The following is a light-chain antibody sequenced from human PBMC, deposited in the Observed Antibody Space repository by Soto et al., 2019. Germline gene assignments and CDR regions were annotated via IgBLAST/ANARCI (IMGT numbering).Light chain of an antibody. CDR3: QQFRNWPWT. Sequence: EIVLTQSPGTLSVSPGDRVTLSYRASQSISINLAWYQHKPGQAPRLLIHAGSTRATGIPARISGSGSGTEFTLTISSLQSEDFAVYYCQQFRNWPWTFGQGTKVEV. CDR1: QSISIN. CDR2: AGS. V-gene: IGKV3D-15*01. J-gene: IGKJ1*01.